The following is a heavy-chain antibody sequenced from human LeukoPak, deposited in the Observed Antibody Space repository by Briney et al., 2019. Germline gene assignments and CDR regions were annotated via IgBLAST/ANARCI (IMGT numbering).Heavy chain of an antibody. CDR3: ARGRDSGSNGD. CDR2: IYYSGST. Sequence: SETLSLTCTVSGGSISSYSWSWIRQPPGKGLEWSGYIYYSGSTNYTPSLKSRVTISLDTSKNQFALKLSSVTAADTAVYYCARGRDSGSNGDWGQGTLVTVSS. CDR1: GGSISSYS. D-gene: IGHD1-26*01. V-gene: IGHV4-59*01. J-gene: IGHJ4*02.